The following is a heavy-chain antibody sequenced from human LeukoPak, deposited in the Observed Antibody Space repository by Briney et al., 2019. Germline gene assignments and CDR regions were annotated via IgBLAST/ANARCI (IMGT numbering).Heavy chain of an antibody. D-gene: IGHD3-10*01. V-gene: IGHV3-33*02. Sequence: GGSLRLSCAASGFTFSSFGMHWVRQAPGKGLEWVAAIWYDGSKQLYRDAAKGRFTISRDDSKNTVFLQMNSLRAEDTAVYFCARDLSYGSGEFWGQGTLVTVSS. CDR2: IWYDGSKQ. CDR3: ARDLSYGSGEF. J-gene: IGHJ4*02. CDR1: GFTFSSFG.